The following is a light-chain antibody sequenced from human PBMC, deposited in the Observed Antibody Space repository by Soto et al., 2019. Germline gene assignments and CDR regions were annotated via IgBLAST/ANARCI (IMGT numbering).Light chain of an antibody. V-gene: IGKV1-5*03. J-gene: IGKJ2*01. CDR3: QQHNPYSPYT. CDR2: DAS. CDR1: QSITNC. Sequence: DIQMNQSPSTLSASVGDRVTITCRASQSITNCLAWYQQTPGKAPKLLIFDASSLRSGVPSRFSGSGSGTEFTLTSSSLQPEDFATYYCQQHNPYSPYTCGQGTKLEIK.